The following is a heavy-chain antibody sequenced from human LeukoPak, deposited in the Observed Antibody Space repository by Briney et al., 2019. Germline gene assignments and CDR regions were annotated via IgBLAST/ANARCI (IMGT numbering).Heavy chain of an antibody. CDR3: ARGGTGYDLFDY. V-gene: IGHV3-48*03. Sequence: GGSLRLSCAASGFTFSSYEMTWVRQAPGKGLEWVSYISSSGRTKYYADSVKGRFTISRDNAKNSLYLQMNSLRAEDTAVYYCARGGTGYDLFDYWGQGTLVTVSS. D-gene: IGHD5-12*01. CDR2: ISSSGRTK. J-gene: IGHJ4*02. CDR1: GFTFSSYE.